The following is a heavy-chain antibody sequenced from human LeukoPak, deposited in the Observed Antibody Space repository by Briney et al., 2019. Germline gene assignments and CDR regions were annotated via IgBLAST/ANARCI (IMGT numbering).Heavy chain of an antibody. CDR1: GFSFSSYG. Sequence: GRSLRLSCAATGFSFSSYGMHWVRQAPGKGLEWVSSTVSRGTTQYADSVKGRFTVSRDTSKNTLYLQMNSLRADDTAVYYCAKCSTSAYTTGWCNWIDPWGQGTLVTVSS. CDR3: AKCSTSAYTTGWCNWIDP. CDR2: TVSRGTT. V-gene: IGHV3-23*01. D-gene: IGHD6-19*01. J-gene: IGHJ5*02.